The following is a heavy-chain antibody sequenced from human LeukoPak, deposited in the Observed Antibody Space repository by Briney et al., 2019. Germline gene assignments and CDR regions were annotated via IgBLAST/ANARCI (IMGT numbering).Heavy chain of an antibody. CDR3: ARTPLRFLARSSMGASYFDF. J-gene: IGHJ4*02. CDR2: ISGSGGST. Sequence: GGSLRLSCAASGFTFSSYAMSWVRQAPGKGLEWVSAISGSGGSTYYADSVKDRFTISRDDSENTLYLQLNNLRAEDTAVYYCARTPLRFLARSSMGASYFDFWGRGTLVTVSS. V-gene: IGHV3-23*01. CDR1: GFTFSSYA. D-gene: IGHD3-3*01.